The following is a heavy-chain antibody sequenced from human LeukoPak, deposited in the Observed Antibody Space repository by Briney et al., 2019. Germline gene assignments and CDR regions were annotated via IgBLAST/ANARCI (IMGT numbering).Heavy chain of an antibody. D-gene: IGHD3-22*01. CDR1: GFSFSTYA. J-gene: IGHJ4*02. CDR3: ARETYYYGSSGYEVIGNFDY. Sequence: PGGSPRLSCVASGFSFSTYAIHWVRQAPGKGLEWVAVISKDGSNRYYADSVKGRFSISRDNSQNTLYLQMNSLRAEDTAVYYCARETYYYGSSGYEVIGNFDYWGQGTLVAVSS. CDR2: ISKDGSNR. V-gene: IGHV3-30*04.